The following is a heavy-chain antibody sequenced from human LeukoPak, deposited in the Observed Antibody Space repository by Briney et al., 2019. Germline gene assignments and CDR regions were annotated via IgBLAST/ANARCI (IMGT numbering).Heavy chain of an antibody. CDR1: GGSLSSYY. J-gene: IGHJ6*02. Sequence: SETLSLTCTGSGGSLSSYYWSWIRQPAGKGLELIGRIYTSWITNYNPSLKSRVTMSVDTFNNQFSLKLRSVTAADTAVYYCARTPTGPYYYYYGMDVWGQGTTVTVSS. D-gene: IGHD4-11*01. CDR3: ARTPTGPYYYYYGMDV. CDR2: IYTSWIT. V-gene: IGHV4-4*07.